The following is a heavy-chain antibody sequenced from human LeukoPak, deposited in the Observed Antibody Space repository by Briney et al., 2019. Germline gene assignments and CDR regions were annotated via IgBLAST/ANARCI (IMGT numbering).Heavy chain of an antibody. CDR1: EFTFSSYW. CDR3: ARAPRYSSGWYFDY. V-gene: IGHV3-74*01. J-gene: IGHJ4*02. Sequence: GGSLRLSCAASEFTFSSYWMLWVRQPPGKGLMWASLINSDGSSTRYADSVKGRFTISRDNAKNTLYLQMSSLRAEDTAVYYCARAPRYSSGWYFDYWGQGTLVTVSS. CDR2: INSDGSST. D-gene: IGHD6-19*01.